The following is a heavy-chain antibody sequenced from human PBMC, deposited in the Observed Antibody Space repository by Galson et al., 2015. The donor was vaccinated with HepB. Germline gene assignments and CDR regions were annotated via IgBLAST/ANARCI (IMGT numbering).Heavy chain of an antibody. Sequence: SLRLSCAASGFTFSSYSMNWVRQAPGKGLEWVANIKQDGSEKYYVDSVKGRFTISRDNAKNSLYLQMNSLRAEDTAVYYCARDRRSYYYYGMDVWGQGTTVTVSS. CDR3: ARDRRSYYYYGMDV. V-gene: IGHV3-7*03. CDR1: GFTFSSYS. CDR2: IKQDGSEK. J-gene: IGHJ6*02.